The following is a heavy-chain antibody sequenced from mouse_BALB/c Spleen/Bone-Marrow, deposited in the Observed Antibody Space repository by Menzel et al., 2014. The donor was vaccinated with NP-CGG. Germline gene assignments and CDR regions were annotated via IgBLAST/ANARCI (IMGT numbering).Heavy chain of an antibody. Sequence: EVKLVESGGGLVKPGGSLKLSCAASGFAFSSYGMSWVRQTPEKRLEWVAYISSGGGNTYYPDTVKGRFTISRDNAKNPLYLQMSSLKSEDTAMYYCARHGSGYDWGQGTTLTVSS. V-gene: IGHV5-12-1*01. CDR2: ISSGGGNT. D-gene: IGHD3-1*01. CDR1: GFAFSSYG. CDR3: ARHGSGYD. J-gene: IGHJ2*01.